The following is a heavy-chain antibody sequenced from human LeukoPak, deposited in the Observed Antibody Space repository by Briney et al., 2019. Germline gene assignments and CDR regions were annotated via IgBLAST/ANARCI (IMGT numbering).Heavy chain of an antibody. D-gene: IGHD2-15*01. CDR1: GFTFDDYG. J-gene: IGHJ4*02. CDR2: IKEDGSEK. Sequence: GGSLRLSCAASGFTFDDYGMSWVRQAPGKGLEYVANIKEDGSEKNYVDSVKGRFTISRDNTKNSLYLQMNSLRAEDTGIFYCARGGWLDDWGQGTLVTVSS. V-gene: IGHV3-7*01. CDR3: ARGGWLDD.